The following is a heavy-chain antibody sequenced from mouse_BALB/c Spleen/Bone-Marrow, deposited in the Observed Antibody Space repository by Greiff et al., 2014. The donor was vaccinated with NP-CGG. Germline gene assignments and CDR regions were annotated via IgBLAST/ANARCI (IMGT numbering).Heavy chain of an antibody. CDR3: AISRNDRYDGDDAMDY. D-gene: IGHD2-14*01. Sequence: VQLQQSGPDLVKPGASVKMSCKASGYTFTSYVIHWVKQKPGQGLEWIGYIHPYNDGTRYNEKFKGKATLTSDKSSSTAYMELSSLTSEDSAVYYCAISRNDRYDGDDAMDYWGQGTSVTVSA. CDR1: GYTFTSYV. V-gene: IGHV1-14*01. CDR2: IHPYNDGT. J-gene: IGHJ4*01.